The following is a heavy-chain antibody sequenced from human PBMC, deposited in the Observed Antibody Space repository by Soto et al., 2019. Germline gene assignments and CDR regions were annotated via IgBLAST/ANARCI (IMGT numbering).Heavy chain of an antibody. V-gene: IGHV3-66*01. J-gene: IGHJ4*02. Sequence: VQLVESGGGLVQPGESLRLSCVTSGFSVSDHHMSWVRQAPGKGLEWVSLIKRGGTTSFADSVRGRFTISKDISKNTLYLQLNSLTSDDTALYYCASGDWNKGFFDYWGRGTLVSVSS. CDR3: ASGDWNKGFFDY. CDR2: IKRGGTT. D-gene: IGHD1-1*01. CDR1: GFSVSDHH.